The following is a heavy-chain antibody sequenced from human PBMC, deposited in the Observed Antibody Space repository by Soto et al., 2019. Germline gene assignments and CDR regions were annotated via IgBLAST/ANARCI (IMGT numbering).Heavy chain of an antibody. D-gene: IGHD3-10*01. V-gene: IGHV1-69*13. CDR2: IIPIFGTA. Sequence: ASVKVSCKASGGTFSSYAISWVRQAPGQGLEWMGGIIPIFGTANYAQKFQGRVTITADESTSTAYMELSSLRSEDTAVYYCARAPVITMVRGPDAFDIWGQGTMVTVSS. CDR1: GGTFSSYA. CDR3: ARAPVITMVRGPDAFDI. J-gene: IGHJ3*02.